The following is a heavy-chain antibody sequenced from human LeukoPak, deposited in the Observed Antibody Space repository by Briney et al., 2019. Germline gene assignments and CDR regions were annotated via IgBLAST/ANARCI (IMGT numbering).Heavy chain of an antibody. CDR2: ISGSGGST. CDR3: AKNRLLLDYFDY. V-gene: IGHV3-23*01. Sequence: PGGSLRLSCAASGFTFDDYAMHWVRQAPGKGLEWVSAISGSGGSTYYADSVKGRFTISRDNSKNTLYLQMNSLRAEDTAVYYCAKNRLLLDYFDYWGQGTLVTVSS. D-gene: IGHD2-2*01. J-gene: IGHJ4*02. CDR1: GFTFDDYA.